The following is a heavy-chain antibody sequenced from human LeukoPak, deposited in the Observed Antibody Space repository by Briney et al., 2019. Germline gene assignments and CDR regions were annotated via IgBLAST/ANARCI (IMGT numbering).Heavy chain of an antibody. CDR1: GFTFSNYA. J-gene: IGHJ4*02. CDR2: ISGSGGST. CDR3: ARAGQQLVPYYFNY. Sequence: GGSLRLSCGVSGFTFSNYAMSWVRQAPGKGLEWVSGISGSGGSTYYTDSMKGRFTIPRDNSKNTLYLQMNSLRADDTAVYFCARAGQQLVPYYFNYWGQGILVTVSS. V-gene: IGHV3-23*01. D-gene: IGHD1-1*01.